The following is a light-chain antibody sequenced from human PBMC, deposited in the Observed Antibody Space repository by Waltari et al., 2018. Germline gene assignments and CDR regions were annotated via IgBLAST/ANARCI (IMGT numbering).Light chain of an antibody. Sequence: DIVMTQSPVSLPVTPGEPASISCRSSQSLLHSNGYNYLDWYLQKPGQSPQLLLYLGSSRASGVPDRFSGIGSGTDFTLKISRVEAEDVGVYYCMQTLQTPLTFGGGTKVEIK. CDR3: MQTLQTPLT. V-gene: IGKV2-28*01. CDR2: LGS. J-gene: IGKJ4*01. CDR1: QSLLHSNGYNY.